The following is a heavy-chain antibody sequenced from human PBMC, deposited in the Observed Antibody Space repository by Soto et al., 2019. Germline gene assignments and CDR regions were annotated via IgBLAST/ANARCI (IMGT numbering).Heavy chain of an antibody. V-gene: IGHV3-15*01. CDR1: GFSFSNAW. CDR3: HGGDIAGDLEF. CDR2: IKTYTQGGAT. J-gene: IGHJ4*02. D-gene: IGHD6-13*01. Sequence: EVQLAESGGGLVKPGGSLRLSCVASGFSFSNAWMNWVRQTPGKGLEWVVRIKTYTQGGATQYHAAVKGRFIISRDDSRDTVYLQMSSLQVEETAVYYCHGGDIAGDLEFCVQGTRVTVSS.